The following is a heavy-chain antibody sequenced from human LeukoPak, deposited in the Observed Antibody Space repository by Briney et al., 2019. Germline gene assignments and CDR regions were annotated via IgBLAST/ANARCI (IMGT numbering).Heavy chain of an antibody. CDR2: IYYSGST. V-gene: IGHV4-59*12. Sequence: PSETLSLTCTVSGGSISSYYWSWIRQPPGKGLEWIGYIYYSGSTNYNPSLKSRVTISVDTSKNQFSLKLSSVTAADTAVYYCATYLGDSSGYYDGEGRNWFDPWGQGTLVTVSS. CDR3: ATYLGDSSGYYDGEGRNWFDP. J-gene: IGHJ5*02. D-gene: IGHD3-22*01. CDR1: GGSISSYY.